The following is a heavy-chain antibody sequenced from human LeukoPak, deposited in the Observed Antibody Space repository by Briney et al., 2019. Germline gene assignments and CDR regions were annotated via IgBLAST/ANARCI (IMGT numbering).Heavy chain of an antibody. V-gene: IGHV3-30-3*02. CDR2: ISYDGSNK. J-gene: IGHJ4*02. CDR1: GFTFSSYA. CDR3: AKSLPAEGAYFDY. Sequence: GGSLRLSCAASGFTFSSYAMHWVRQAPGKGLEWVAVISYDGSNKYYADSVKGRFTTSRDNSKNTLYLQMNSLRVEDTAVYYCAKSLPAEGAYFDYWGQGTLVTVSS.